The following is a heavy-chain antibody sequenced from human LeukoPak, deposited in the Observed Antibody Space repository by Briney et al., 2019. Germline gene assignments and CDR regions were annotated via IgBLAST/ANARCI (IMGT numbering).Heavy chain of an antibody. CDR2: ISGSGGST. D-gene: IGHD3-10*01. CDR1: GFTFSSYG. V-gene: IGHV3-23*01. CDR3: ARDAGPYGSGSYLTLNG. Sequence: GGSLRLSCAASGFTFSSYGMSWVRQAPGKGLEWVSAISGSGGSTYYADSVKGRFTISRDNSKNTLYLQMNSLRAEDTAVYYCARDAGPYGSGSYLTLNGWGQGTLVTVSS. J-gene: IGHJ4*02.